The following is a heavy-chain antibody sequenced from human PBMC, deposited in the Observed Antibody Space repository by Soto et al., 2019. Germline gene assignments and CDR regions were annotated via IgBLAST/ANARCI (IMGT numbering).Heavy chain of an antibody. D-gene: IGHD1-20*01. J-gene: IGHJ5*02. Sequence: KPSETLSLTCTVSGGSISSGDYYWSWIRQPPGKGLEWTGYTYYSGSTYYNPSLKSRVTISVDTSKNQFSLKLSSVTAADTAVYYCARLYLVTGTLVPWGQGTLVTSPQ. CDR2: TYYSGST. CDR3: ARLYLVTGTLVP. CDR1: GGSISSGDYY. V-gene: IGHV4-30-4*01.